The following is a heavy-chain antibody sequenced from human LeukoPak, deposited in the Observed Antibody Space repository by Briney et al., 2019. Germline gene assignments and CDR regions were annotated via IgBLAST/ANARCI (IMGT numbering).Heavy chain of an antibody. V-gene: IGHV5-51*01. D-gene: IGHD2-2*01. J-gene: IGHJ4*02. CDR2: IYPGDSDT. CDR3: ARLGGYCSSTSCYAAGSFDY. CDR1: GYSFTSYW. Sequence: GESLKISCKGSGYSFTSYWIGWVRQMPGKGLEWMGIIYPGDSDTRYSPSFQGQVTISADKSISTAYLQWSSLKASDTAMYYCARLGGYCSSTSCYAAGSFDYWGQGTLVTVSS.